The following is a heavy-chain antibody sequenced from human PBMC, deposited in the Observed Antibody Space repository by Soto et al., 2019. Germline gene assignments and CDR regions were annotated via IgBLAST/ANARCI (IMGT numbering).Heavy chain of an antibody. Sequence: EVQLLESGGGLVQPGGSLRLSCAASGFSFIKYAMSWVRQAPGKGLEWVSGLSGSGGSRSSADAVKGRFAIYRDNSRNTLYLQMNSLRDGDTAIYYCARGFSAGKGSPPDYWGQGTLVTVSS. CDR3: ARGFSAGKGSPPDY. J-gene: IGHJ4*02. CDR2: LSGSGGSR. D-gene: IGHD3-10*01. CDR1: GFSFIKYA. V-gene: IGHV3-23*01.